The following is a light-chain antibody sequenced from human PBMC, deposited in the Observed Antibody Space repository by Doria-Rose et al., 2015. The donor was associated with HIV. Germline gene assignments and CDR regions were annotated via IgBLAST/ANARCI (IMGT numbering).Light chain of an antibody. J-gene: IGLJ1*01. Sequence: QTVVTQEPSVSEAPGQRVTISCTGSSSNIGAGYDVHWYQQLPGTAPKLLIYGNINRPSGVPDRISGSKSGTSASLAITGLQAEDEADYYSQSYDSSLSGYVFGTGTKVTVL. V-gene: IGLV1-40*01. CDR2: GNI. CDR3: QSYDSSLSGYV. CDR1: SSNIGAGYD.